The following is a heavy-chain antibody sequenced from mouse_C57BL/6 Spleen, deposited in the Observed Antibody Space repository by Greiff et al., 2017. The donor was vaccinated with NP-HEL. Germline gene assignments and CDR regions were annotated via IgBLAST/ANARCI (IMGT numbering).Heavy chain of an antibody. CDR3: ALTTVVATDWYFDV. V-gene: IGHV1-59*01. Sequence: QVQLQQPGAELVRPGTSVKLSCKASGYTFTSYWMHWVKQRPGQGLEWIGVIDPSDSYTNYNQKFKGKATLTVDTSSSTAYMQLSSLTSEDSAGYYCALTTVVATDWYFDVWGTGTTVTVSS. J-gene: IGHJ1*03. CDR2: IDPSDSYT. CDR1: GYTFTSYW. D-gene: IGHD1-1*01.